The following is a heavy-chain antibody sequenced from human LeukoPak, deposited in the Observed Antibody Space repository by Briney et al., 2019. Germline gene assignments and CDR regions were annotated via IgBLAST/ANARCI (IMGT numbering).Heavy chain of an antibody. CDR2: ISSSSSNI. CDR1: GFTVSSNY. CDR3: ARESSGVLGFDS. D-gene: IGHD3-10*01. Sequence: GGSLRLSCAASGFTVSSNYMSWVRQAPRKGLEWISYISSSSSNIYNADSVKGRFTISRDNVKNSLYLQMNSLRDEDTAVYYCARESSGVLGFDSWGQGTLVTVSS. J-gene: IGHJ4*02. V-gene: IGHV3-48*02.